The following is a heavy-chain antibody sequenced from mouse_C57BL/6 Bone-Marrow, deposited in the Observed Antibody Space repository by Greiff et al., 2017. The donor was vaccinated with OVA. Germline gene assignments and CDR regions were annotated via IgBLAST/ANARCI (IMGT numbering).Heavy chain of an antibody. D-gene: IGHD2-3*01. Sequence: QVQLQQSGAEPVKPGASVKISCKASGYAFSSYWMNWVKQRPGKGLEWIGQIYPGDGDTNYNGKFKGKATLTADKSSSTAYMQLISLTSEDSAVYICASFNDGYYAWFAYWGQGTLVTVSA. J-gene: IGHJ3*01. CDR3: ASFNDGYYAWFAY. CDR1: GYAFSSYW. CDR2: IYPGDGDT. V-gene: IGHV1-80*01.